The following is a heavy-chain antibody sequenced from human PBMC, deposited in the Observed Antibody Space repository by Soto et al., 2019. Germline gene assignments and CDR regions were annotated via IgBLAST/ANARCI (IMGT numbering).Heavy chain of an antibody. V-gene: IGHV3-74*01. D-gene: IGHD2-21*02. J-gene: IGHJ1*01. CDR2: INSDGNST. CDR3: ARAIKAYCGGDCSDFKH. Sequence: GGALRLSCAASGFTFSPFWMHWVRQVPGKGPVWVSRINSDGNSTSYEDSVKGRFTIYRENAKNSLYLQMNSLRAEDTAVYYCARAIKAYCGGDCSDFKHWGQGTLVTVSX. CDR1: GFTFSPFW.